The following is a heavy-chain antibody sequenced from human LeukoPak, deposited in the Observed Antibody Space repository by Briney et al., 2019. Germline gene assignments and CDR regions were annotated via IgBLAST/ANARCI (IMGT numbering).Heavy chain of an antibody. Sequence: GASLRLSCAASGFMFSNHWMSWVRQAPGKGLEWVANIKQDGSESRYVDSVKGRFTISRDNAKNSLYLQMNSLRGEDTAVYYCARDKVGGSMAGSNLDYWGQGNLVTVSS. V-gene: IGHV3-7*01. CDR1: GFMFSNHW. D-gene: IGHD6-19*01. CDR3: ARDKVGGSMAGSNLDY. CDR2: IKQDGSES. J-gene: IGHJ4*02.